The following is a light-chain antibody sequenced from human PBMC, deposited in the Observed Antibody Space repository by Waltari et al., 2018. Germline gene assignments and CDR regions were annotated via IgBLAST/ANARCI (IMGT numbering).Light chain of an antibody. CDR1: QSVLYSSNNKNY. V-gene: IGKV4-1*01. CDR2: WAS. Sequence: DIVMTQSPDSLAVSLGERATINCKSSQSVLYSSNNKNYLAWYQQKPGQPPRLLIYWASTRESGVPDRFSGSGSGTDFTLTISSLHAEDVALYYCQQYYSTPQAFGQGTKVEI. CDR3: QQYYSTPQA. J-gene: IGKJ1*01.